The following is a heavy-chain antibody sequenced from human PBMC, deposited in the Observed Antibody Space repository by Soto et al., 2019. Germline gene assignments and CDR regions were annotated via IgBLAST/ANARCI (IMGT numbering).Heavy chain of an antibody. Sequence: SETLSLTCTVSGCSISSYYWSWIRQPPGKGLEWIGYIYYSGSTNYNPSLKSRVTISVDTSKNQFSLKLSSVTAADTAVYYCARDPSGSYAFDYWGQGTLVTVSS. CDR2: IYYSGST. D-gene: IGHD1-26*01. CDR3: ARDPSGSYAFDY. V-gene: IGHV4-59*01. CDR1: GCSISSYY. J-gene: IGHJ4*02.